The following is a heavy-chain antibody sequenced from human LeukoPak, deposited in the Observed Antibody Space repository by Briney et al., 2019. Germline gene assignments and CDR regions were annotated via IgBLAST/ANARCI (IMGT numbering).Heavy chain of an antibody. J-gene: IGHJ4*02. Sequence: GGSLRLSCTTSEFSFRTYAMTWARQAPGKGLEWVSTISVDDQGSTYYTDSVKGRFTISRDTSQNTLSLQMNSLRGEDTAVYYCAKDTDHIVVVPAAHDYWGQGTLVTVSS. CDR3: AKDTDHIVVVPAAHDY. V-gene: IGHV3-23*01. CDR1: EFSFRTYA. D-gene: IGHD2-2*01. CDR2: ISVDDQGST.